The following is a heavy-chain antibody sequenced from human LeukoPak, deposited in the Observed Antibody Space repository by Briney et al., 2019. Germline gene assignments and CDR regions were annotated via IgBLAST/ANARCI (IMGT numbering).Heavy chain of an antibody. CDR2: INRDGSQI. Sequence: GGSLRLSCAASGFTLSTSWMTWVRQAPGKGLEWVTNINRDGSQIDYMDSVKGRFTISRDSANNALYLQMNSLRGEDTAVYYCARGGLTAGFDYWGQGTLVTVPS. CDR3: ARGGLTAGFDY. J-gene: IGHJ4*02. V-gene: IGHV3-7*01. CDR1: GFTLSTSW.